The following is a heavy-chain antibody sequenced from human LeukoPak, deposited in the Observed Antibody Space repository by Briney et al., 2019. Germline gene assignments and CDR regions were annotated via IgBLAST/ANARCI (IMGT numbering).Heavy chain of an antibody. CDR3: ARGGYSSSWRNYFDY. D-gene: IGHD6-13*01. Sequence: GGSLRLSCAASGFTFSSYAMSWVRQAPGKGLEWVAFIRYDGSNTYYADSVKGRFTISRDNSKNTLYLQMNSLRAEDTAVYYCARGGYSSSWRNYFDYWGQGTLVTVSS. CDR1: GFTFSSYA. CDR2: IRYDGSNT. V-gene: IGHV3-30*02. J-gene: IGHJ4*02.